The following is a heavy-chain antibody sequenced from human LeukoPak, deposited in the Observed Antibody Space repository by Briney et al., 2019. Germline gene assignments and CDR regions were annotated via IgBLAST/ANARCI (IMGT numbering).Heavy chain of an antibody. J-gene: IGHJ4*02. V-gene: IGHV3-9*01. D-gene: IGHD6-19*01. CDR3: ARLSTAVAGNDY. CDR1: GFTFDDYA. CDR2: ISWNSGSI. Sequence: GGSLRLSCAASGFTFDDYAMHWVRQAPGKGLEWVSGISWNSGSIGYADSVKGRFTISRDNAKNSLYLQMNSLRAEDTAVYYCARLSTAVAGNDYWGQGTLVTVSS.